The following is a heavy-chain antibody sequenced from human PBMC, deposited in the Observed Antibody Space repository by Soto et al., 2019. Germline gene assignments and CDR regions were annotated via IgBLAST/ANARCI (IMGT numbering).Heavy chain of an antibody. CDR3: ATNNWNYYYYYMDV. V-gene: IGHV3-15*01. CDR2: IKSKTDGGTT. Sequence: EVQLVESGGGLVKPGGSLRLSCAASGFTFSNAWMSWVRQAPGKGLEWVGRIKSKTDGGTTDYAAPVKGRFTISRDDSKNTLYLQMNSLKTEDTAVYYCATNNWNYYYYYMDVWGKGTTDTVSS. D-gene: IGHD1-1*01. CDR1: GFTFSNAW. J-gene: IGHJ6*03.